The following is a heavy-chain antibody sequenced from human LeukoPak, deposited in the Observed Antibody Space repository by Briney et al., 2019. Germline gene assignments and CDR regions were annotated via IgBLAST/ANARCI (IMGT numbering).Heavy chain of an antibody. Sequence: SETLSLTCTVSGGSISSYYWSWIRQPPGNGLEWIGYIYYSGSTNYNPSLKSRVTISVDTSKNQFSLKLSSVTAADTAVYYCAAERVADLSDAFDMWGQGTMVTVSS. CDR1: GGSISSYY. J-gene: IGHJ3*02. D-gene: IGHD2-15*01. V-gene: IGHV4-59*01. CDR2: IYYSGST. CDR3: AAERVADLSDAFDM.